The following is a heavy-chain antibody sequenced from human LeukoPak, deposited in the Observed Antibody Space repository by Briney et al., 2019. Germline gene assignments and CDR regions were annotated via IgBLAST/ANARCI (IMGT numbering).Heavy chain of an antibody. V-gene: IGHV4-34*01. CDR3: ARATGARVPPGY. Sequence: SETLSLTCAVSGGSFSGYYWTWIRQPPGKGLEWIGEINHSGSANYNPSLKSRVTISLDTSKNQFSLNLSSVTAADTAVYYCARATGARVPPGYWGQGTLVIVSS. CDR1: GGSFSGYY. CDR2: INHSGSA. D-gene: IGHD1-7*01. J-gene: IGHJ4*01.